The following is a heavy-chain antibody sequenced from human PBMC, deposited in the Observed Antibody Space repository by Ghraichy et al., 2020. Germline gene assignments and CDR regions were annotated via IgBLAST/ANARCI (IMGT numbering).Heavy chain of an antibody. V-gene: IGHV3-33*01. Sequence: GSLRLSCAASGFTFSSYGMHWVRQAPGKGLEWVAVIWYDGSNKYYADSVKGRFTISRDNSKNTLYLQMNSLRAEDTAVYYCARQSSSWYSYFDLWGRGTLVNVSS. J-gene: IGHJ2*01. D-gene: IGHD6-13*01. CDR2: IWYDGSNK. CDR1: GFTFSSYG. CDR3: ARQSSSWYSYFDL.